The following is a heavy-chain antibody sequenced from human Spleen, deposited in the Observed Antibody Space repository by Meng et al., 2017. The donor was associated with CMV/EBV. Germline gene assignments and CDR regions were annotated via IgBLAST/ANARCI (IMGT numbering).Heavy chain of an antibody. D-gene: IGHD5-24*01. Sequence: KASGYTFTGYYMHWVRQAPGQGLEWMGWINPNSGGTNYAQKFQGRVTMTRDTSISTAYMELSRLRSDDTAVHYCARGPRPGRMATITYWGQGTLVTVSS. V-gene: IGHV1-2*02. J-gene: IGHJ4*02. CDR3: ARGPRPGRMATITY. CDR1: GYTFTGYY. CDR2: INPNSGGT.